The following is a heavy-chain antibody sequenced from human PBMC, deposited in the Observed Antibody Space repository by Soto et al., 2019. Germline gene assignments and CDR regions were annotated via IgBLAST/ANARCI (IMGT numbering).Heavy chain of an antibody. CDR2: IDPSDSQT. V-gene: IGHV5-10-1*01. Sequence: GESLNISCKCSGYIFAGYWITWVRQMPGKGLGWMGRIDPSDSQTYYSPSFRGHVTISAAKSITTVFLQWSSLRASDTAMYYCARQIYDSDSGPNFQYYFDSWGQGTLVTVSS. CDR3: ARQIYDSDSGPNFQYYFDS. J-gene: IGHJ4*02. CDR1: GYIFAGYW. D-gene: IGHD3-22*01.